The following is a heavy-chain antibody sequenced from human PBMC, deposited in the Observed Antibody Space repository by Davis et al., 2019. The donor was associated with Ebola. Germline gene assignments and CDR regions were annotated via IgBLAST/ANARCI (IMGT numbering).Heavy chain of an antibody. CDR1: GGSISSHY. CDR2: INYSGRT. D-gene: IGHD3-10*01. V-gene: IGHV4-59*11. J-gene: IGHJ4*02. Sequence: MPSETLSLTCTVSGGSISSHYWSWVRQSPGKGLEWIADINYSGRTNYNPSLARRVTISIATSKNQFSLNLSSVTAADTAVYYCARGTITYYYGSGSYYPPGYFDYWGQGTLVTVSS. CDR3: ARGTITYYYGSGSYYPPGYFDY.